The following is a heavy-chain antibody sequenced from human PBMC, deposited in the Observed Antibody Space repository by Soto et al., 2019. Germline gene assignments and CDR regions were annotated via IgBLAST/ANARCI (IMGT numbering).Heavy chain of an antibody. V-gene: IGHV3-23*01. CDR2: ISGSGGST. D-gene: IGHD4-4*01. Sequence: EVQLLESGGGLVQPGGSLRLSCAASGFTFSSYAMSWVRQAPGKGLEWVSAISGSGGSTYYADSVKGRFTISRDNSKNTLYLQMHSLRAEDAAVYYCANAPGDDDSSLHCYGMDVWGQGTTVTVSS. J-gene: IGHJ6*02. CDR3: ANAPGDDDSSLHCYGMDV. CDR1: GFTFSSYA.